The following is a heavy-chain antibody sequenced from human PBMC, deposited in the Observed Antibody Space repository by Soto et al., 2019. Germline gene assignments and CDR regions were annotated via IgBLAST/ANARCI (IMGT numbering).Heavy chain of an antibody. J-gene: IGHJ3*02. CDR3: ARDSGDIVVVPAAMPHDAFDI. Sequence: QVQLQESGPGLVKPSGTLSLTCAVSGGSISSSNWWSWVRQPPGKGLEWIGEIYHRGSTNYNPSLKSRVTILVDKSKNQFSLKLSSVTAADTAVYYCARDSGDIVVVPAAMPHDAFDIWGQGTMVTVSS. CDR2: IYHRGST. D-gene: IGHD2-2*01. V-gene: IGHV4-4*02. CDR1: GGSISSSNW.